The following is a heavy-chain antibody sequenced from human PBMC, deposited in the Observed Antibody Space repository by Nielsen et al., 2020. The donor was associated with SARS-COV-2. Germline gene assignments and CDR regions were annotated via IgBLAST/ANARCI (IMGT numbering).Heavy chain of an antibody. CDR2: ISGSGGST. Sequence: GESLKISCAASGFTFSSYAMSWVRQAPGKGLEWVSAISGSGGSTYYADSVKGRFTISRDNSKNTLYLQMNSLRAEDTAVYYCAKGRRGVQLGNLDYWGQGTLVTVPS. CDR1: GFTFSSYA. CDR3: AKGRRGVQLGNLDY. J-gene: IGHJ4*02. V-gene: IGHV3-23*01. D-gene: IGHD3-10*01.